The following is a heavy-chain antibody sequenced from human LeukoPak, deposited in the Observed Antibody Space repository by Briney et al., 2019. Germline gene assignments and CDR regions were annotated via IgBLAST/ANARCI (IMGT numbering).Heavy chain of an antibody. CDR2: ISAYNGNT. CDR3: AVGIRASGSYQIWGHAFDI. Sequence: ASVKVSCKASGCTFTSYGISWVRQAPGQGLEWMGWISAYNGNTNYAQKLQGRVTMTTDTSTSTAYMELRSLRSDDTAVYYCAVGIRASGSYQIWGHAFDIWGQGTMVTVSS. V-gene: IGHV1-18*01. CDR1: GCTFTSYG. D-gene: IGHD3-10*01. J-gene: IGHJ3*02.